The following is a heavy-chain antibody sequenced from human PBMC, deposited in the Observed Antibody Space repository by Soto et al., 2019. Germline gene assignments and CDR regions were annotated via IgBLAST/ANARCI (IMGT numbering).Heavy chain of an antibody. D-gene: IGHD3-10*01. CDR2: IWYDGSNK. Sequence: QVQLVESGGGVVQPGRSLRLSCAASGFTFSSYGMHWVRQAPGKGLEWVAVIWYDGSNKYYADSVKGRFTISRDNSKNTLYLQMNSLRAEDTAVYYCARDMTVLWFGAGGMDVWSQGTTVTVSS. V-gene: IGHV3-33*01. CDR1: GFTFSSYG. CDR3: ARDMTVLWFGAGGMDV. J-gene: IGHJ6*02.